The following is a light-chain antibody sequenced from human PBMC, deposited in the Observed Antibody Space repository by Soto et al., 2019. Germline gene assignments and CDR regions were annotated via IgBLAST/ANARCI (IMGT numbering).Light chain of an antibody. CDR1: SSDVGAYDY. V-gene: IGLV2-14*03. CDR3: SSYTSGSTPHV. J-gene: IGLJ1*01. CDR2: DVT. Sequence: QSALTQPASVSGSPGQSITISCTGTSSDVGAYDYVSWYQQYPGKAPKLMIYDVTDRPSGVSDRFFGSKSGNTASLTISGLQAEDEADYHCSSYTSGSTPHVFGTGTKLTVL.